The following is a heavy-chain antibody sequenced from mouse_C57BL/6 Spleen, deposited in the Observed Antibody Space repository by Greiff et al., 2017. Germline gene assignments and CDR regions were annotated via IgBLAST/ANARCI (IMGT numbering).Heavy chain of an antibody. J-gene: IGHJ4*01. Sequence: VQLQQSGAELAKPGASVKLSCKASGYTFTSYWLHWVKQRPGQGLEWIGYINPSSGYTKYNQKFKDKATLTADKSSSTAYMQLSSLTYEDSAVYYCARLDLYDGYYGGAMDYWGQGTSVTVSS. D-gene: IGHD2-3*01. V-gene: IGHV1-7*01. CDR1: GYTFTSYW. CDR2: INPSSGYT. CDR3: ARLDLYDGYYGGAMDY.